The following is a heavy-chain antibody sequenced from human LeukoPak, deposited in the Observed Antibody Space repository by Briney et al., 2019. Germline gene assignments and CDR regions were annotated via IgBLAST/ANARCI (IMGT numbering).Heavy chain of an antibody. CDR3: AKDRRGDPNYFDY. CDR2: IYYSGST. Sequence: PSETLSLTCTVSGGSISSGGYYWSWIRQHPGKGLEWIGYIYYSGSTYYNPSLKSRVTISVDTSKNQFSLKLSSVTAADTAVYYCAKDRRGDPNYFDYWGQGTLVTVSS. CDR1: GGSISSGGYY. J-gene: IGHJ4*02. D-gene: IGHD2-21*01. V-gene: IGHV4-31*03.